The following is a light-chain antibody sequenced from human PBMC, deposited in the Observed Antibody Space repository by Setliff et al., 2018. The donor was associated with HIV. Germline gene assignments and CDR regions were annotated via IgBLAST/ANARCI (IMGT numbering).Light chain of an antibody. V-gene: IGLV2-14*01. Sequence: QSVLAQAASASGSPGQSITIFCIGTSSDIGGYEYVSWYQQHPGEAPKLIIYEVTNRPSGVSNRFSGSKSGNTASLTISGLQAEDEADYYCSSYRRTSTWVFGGGTKVTVL. CDR1: SSDIGGYEY. CDR3: SSYRRTSTWV. CDR2: EVT. J-gene: IGLJ3*02.